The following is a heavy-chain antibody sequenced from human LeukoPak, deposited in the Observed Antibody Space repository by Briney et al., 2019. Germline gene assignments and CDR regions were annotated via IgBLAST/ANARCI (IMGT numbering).Heavy chain of an antibody. J-gene: IGHJ4*02. V-gene: IGHV3-21*04. CDR2: ISSSSSYI. CDR1: GFTFSSYS. Sequence: PGRSLRLSCAASGFTFSSYSMNWVRQAPGKRLEWVSSISSSSSYIYYADSVKGRFTISRDNAKNTLYLQMNSLRAEDTAVYYCAKTYYYGSGSYCFDYWGQGTLVTVSS. CDR3: AKTYYYGSGSYCFDY. D-gene: IGHD3-10*01.